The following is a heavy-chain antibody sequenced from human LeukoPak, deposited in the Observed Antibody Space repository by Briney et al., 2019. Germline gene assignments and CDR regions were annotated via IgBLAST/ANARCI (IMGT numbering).Heavy chain of an antibody. Sequence: ASVKVSCKASGGTFSSYAISWVRQAPGQGLEWMGGIIPMFGTAKYAQKFQGRVTITTDKSTSTAYMELSSLRSEDTAVYYCASGTTDIVVVPATLRNYYFNYWGQGTLVTVSS. CDR3: ASGTTDIVVVPATLRNYYFNY. V-gene: IGHV1-69*05. CDR1: GGTFSSYA. CDR2: IIPMFGTA. D-gene: IGHD2-2*01. J-gene: IGHJ4*02.